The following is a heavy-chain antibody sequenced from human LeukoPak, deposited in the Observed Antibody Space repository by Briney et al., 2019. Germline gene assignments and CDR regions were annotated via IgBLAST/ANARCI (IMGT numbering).Heavy chain of an antibody. Sequence: GGSLRLSCAASGFTFSSYWMSWVRQAPGKGLEWVANIKQDGSEKYYVDSVKGRFTISRDNAKSSLYLQMNSLRAEDTAVYYCARVRYCSGGSCYPYYFDYWGQGTLVTVSS. CDR3: ARVRYCSGGSCYPYYFDY. D-gene: IGHD2-15*01. CDR2: IKQDGSEK. V-gene: IGHV3-7*01. J-gene: IGHJ4*02. CDR1: GFTFSSYW.